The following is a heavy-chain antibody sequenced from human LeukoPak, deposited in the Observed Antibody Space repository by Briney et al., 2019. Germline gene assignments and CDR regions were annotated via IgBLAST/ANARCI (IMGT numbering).Heavy chain of an antibody. CDR1: GDSVSSNSAA. CDR3: ASTGMYCSSTSCYSYNWFDP. D-gene: IGHD2-2*01. CDR2: TYYRSKWYN. Sequence: SQTLSLTCAISGDSVSSNSAAWNWIRQSPSRGLEWLGRTYYRSKWYNDYAVSVKSRITINPDTSKNQFSLQLNSVTPEDTAVYYCASTGMYCSSTSCYSYNWFDPWGQGTLVTVSS. V-gene: IGHV6-1*01. J-gene: IGHJ5*02.